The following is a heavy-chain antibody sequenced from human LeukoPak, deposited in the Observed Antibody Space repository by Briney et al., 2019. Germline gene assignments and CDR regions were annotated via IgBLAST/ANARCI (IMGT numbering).Heavy chain of an antibody. CDR2: INPNSGGT. J-gene: IGHJ4*02. D-gene: IGHD6-6*01. V-gene: IGHV1-2*02. CDR3: ARGPHIAARPPHKFDY. CDR1: GYTFTGYY. Sequence: ASVKVSCKASGYTFTGYYMHWVRQAPGQGLEWMGWINPNSGGTNYAQKFQGGVTMTRDTSISTAYMELSRLRSDDTAVYYCARGPHIAARPPHKFDYWGQGTLVTVSS.